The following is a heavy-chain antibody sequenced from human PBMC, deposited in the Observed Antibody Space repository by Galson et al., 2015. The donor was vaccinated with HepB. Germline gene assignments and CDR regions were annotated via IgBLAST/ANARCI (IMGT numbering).Heavy chain of an antibody. D-gene: IGHD6-6*01. CDR1: GYTLTELS. CDR3: ATESLSPEYSSDAFDI. V-gene: IGHV1-24*01. J-gene: IGHJ3*02. CDR2: FDPEDGET. Sequence: SVKVSCKVSGYTLTELSMHWVRQAPGKGLEWMGGFDPEDGETIYSQKFQGIVTMTEDTSTDTAYMELSSLRSEDTAVYYCATESLSPEYSSDAFDIWGQGTMVTVSS.